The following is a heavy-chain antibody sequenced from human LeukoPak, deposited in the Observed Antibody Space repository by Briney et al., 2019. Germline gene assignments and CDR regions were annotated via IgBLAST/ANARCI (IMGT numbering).Heavy chain of an antibody. CDR2: IYHSGST. V-gene: IGHV4-38-2*02. J-gene: IGHJ3*02. CDR3: AKCRRMVDAFDI. Sequence: SETLSLTCTVSGYSISSGYYWGWIRQPPGKGLEWIGSIYHSGSTYYNPSLKSRVTISVDASKNQFSLKLSSVTAADTAVYYCAKCRRMVDAFDIWGQGTMVTVSS. CDR1: GYSISSGYY. D-gene: IGHD3-10*01.